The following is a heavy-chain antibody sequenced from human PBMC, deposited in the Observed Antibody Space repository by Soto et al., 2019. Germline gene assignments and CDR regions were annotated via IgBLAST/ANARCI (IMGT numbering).Heavy chain of an antibody. D-gene: IGHD1-26*01. CDR3: ARVWSGSYPERFDH. J-gene: IGHJ4*02. V-gene: IGHV3-48*02. CDR1: GFTFSSYS. CDR2: ISSSSSTI. Sequence: GGSLRLSCAASGFTFSSYSVNWVRQAPGKGLEWVSYISSSSSTIYYADSVKGRFTISRDNAKNSLYLQMNSLRDEDTAVYYCARVWSGSYPERFDHWGQGALATVSS.